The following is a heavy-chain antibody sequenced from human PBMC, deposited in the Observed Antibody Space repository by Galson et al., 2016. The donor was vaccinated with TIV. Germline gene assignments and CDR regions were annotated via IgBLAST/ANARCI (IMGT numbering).Heavy chain of an antibody. Sequence: SVKVSCKASGYTFIGYYIHWVRQAPGQGLEWVGRINPNSGAANYAQNFQGRVTMTSDTSISTASLELSSLRSDDTAVFYCAVWSNIYYFALWGQGTLITVSS. V-gene: IGHV1-2*06. CDR2: INPNSGAA. CDR3: AVWSNIYYFAL. J-gene: IGHJ4*02. CDR1: GYTFIGYY. D-gene: IGHD2-21*01.